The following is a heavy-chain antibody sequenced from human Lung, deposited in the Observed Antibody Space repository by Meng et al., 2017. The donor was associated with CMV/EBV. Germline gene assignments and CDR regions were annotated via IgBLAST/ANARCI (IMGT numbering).Heavy chain of an antibody. CDR2: ISYDGSNK. D-gene: IGHD6-19*01. V-gene: IGHV3-30*04. CDR3: APLGTSSADPPN. CDR1: GFTFSSYA. Sequence: SCAASGFTFSSYAMHWVRQAPGKGLEWVAVISYDGSNKYYADSVKGRFTISRDNSKNTLYLQMNSLRAEDTAVYYCAPLGTSSADPPNGGQGTXVTVSS. J-gene: IGHJ4*02.